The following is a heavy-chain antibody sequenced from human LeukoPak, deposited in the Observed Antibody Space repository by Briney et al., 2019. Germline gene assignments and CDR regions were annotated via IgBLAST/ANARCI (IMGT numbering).Heavy chain of an antibody. CDR2: ISSSSSTI. CDR3: ARTDDILTASY. Sequence: GGSLRLSCAASGFTFSSYSMNWVRQAPGKGLEWVSYISSSSSTIYYADSVKGWFTISRDNAKNSLYLQMNSLRAEDTAVYYCARTDDILTASYWGQGTLVTVSS. V-gene: IGHV3-48*01. J-gene: IGHJ4*02. CDR1: GFTFSSYS. D-gene: IGHD3-9*01.